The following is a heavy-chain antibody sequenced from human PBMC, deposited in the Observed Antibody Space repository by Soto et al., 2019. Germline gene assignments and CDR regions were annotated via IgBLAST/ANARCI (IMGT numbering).Heavy chain of an antibody. CDR3: ATTTFDY. V-gene: IGHV3-9*01. D-gene: IGHD1-1*01. Sequence: EVQLVESGGGLVQPGRSLRLSCAASGFTFDDYAMHWVRQAPGKGLEWVSGISWNSGSIGYADSVKGRFTISRDNAKNSLYLQMNRLRAEDTALYYCATTTFDYWGQGTLVTVSS. CDR2: ISWNSGSI. J-gene: IGHJ4*02. CDR1: GFTFDDYA.